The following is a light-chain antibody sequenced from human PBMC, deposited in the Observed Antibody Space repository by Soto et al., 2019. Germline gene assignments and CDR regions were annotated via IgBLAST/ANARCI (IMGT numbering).Light chain of an antibody. CDR3: QQYNIYPWT. CDR1: QSISSW. Sequence: DIQMTQSPSTVSASVGDRVTITCRASQSISSWLAWYQQKPGKAPNLLIYKASSLESGVPSRFSGSGSGTEFTLTISSLQSDDFATYYCQQYNIYPWTFGQGTKVEIK. CDR2: KAS. J-gene: IGKJ1*01. V-gene: IGKV1-5*03.